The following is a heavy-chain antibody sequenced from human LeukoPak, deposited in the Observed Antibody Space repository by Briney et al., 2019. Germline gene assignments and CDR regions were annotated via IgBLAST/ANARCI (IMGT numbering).Heavy chain of an antibody. CDR1: GGSFSGYY. Sequence: PSETLSLTCAVYGGSFSGYYWSWIRQPPGKGLKWIGEINHSGSTNYNPSLKSRVTISVDTSKNQFSLKLSSVTAADTALYYCASLLDTLNYDFWSGYLDYWGQGTLVTVSS. CDR2: INHSGST. V-gene: IGHV4-34*01. J-gene: IGHJ4*02. CDR3: ASLLDTLNYDFWSGYLDY. D-gene: IGHD3-3*01.